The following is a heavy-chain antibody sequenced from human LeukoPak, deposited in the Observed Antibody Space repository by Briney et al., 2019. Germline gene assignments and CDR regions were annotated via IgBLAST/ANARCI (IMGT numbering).Heavy chain of an antibody. D-gene: IGHD4-17*01. CDR2: IYYSGST. V-gene: IGHV4-59*01. CDR1: GGSISSYY. CDR3: AKNPPTVTTFWFDP. J-gene: IGHJ5*02. Sequence: SETLSLTCTVSGGSISSYYWSWIRQPPGKGLEWIGYIYYSGSTNYNPSLKSRVTISVDTSKNQFSLKLSSVTPADTAVYYCAKNPPTVTTFWFDPWGQGTLVTVSS.